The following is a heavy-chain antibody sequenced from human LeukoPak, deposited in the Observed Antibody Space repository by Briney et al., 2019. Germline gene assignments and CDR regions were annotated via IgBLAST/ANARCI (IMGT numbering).Heavy chain of an antibody. V-gene: IGHV1-2*02. D-gene: IGHD3-22*01. CDR1: GYTFTGYY. CDR3: PRAPMIVVVVPLRLDF. Sequence: ASVKVSCKTSGYTFTGYYMHWVRQGPAQGLEWMGWIKPNTGGTNYAQKFQGRLTMTSDTSISTAYIELLNLRSADTAVYYCPRAPMIVVVVPLRLDFWGRGTLVTVSS. J-gene: IGHJ4*02. CDR2: IKPNTGGT.